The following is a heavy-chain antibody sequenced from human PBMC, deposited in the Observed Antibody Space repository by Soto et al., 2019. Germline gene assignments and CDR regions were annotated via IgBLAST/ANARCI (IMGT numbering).Heavy chain of an antibody. D-gene: IGHD2-8*01. J-gene: IGHJ4*02. CDR2: IFWDGDK. V-gene: IGHV2-5*02. CDR3: AQRTTRTSMLAY. Sequence: SGPTLVNPTQTLTLTCNVSGVSLTSSGVSVGWIRQPTGKALEWLALIFWDGDKRYSPALKSRLTVTKDTSKNQVDLTLTNVDPVDTDTYYCAQRTTRTSMLAYWGQGIRVTISS. CDR1: GVSLTSSGVS.